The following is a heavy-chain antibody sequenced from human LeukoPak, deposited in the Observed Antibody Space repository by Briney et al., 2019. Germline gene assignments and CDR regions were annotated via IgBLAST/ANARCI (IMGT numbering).Heavy chain of an antibody. CDR3: ARGGQYYYDTLVSMDV. V-gene: IGHV4-59*13. J-gene: IGHJ6*03. CDR1: GGSISSYY. D-gene: IGHD3-22*01. Sequence: PSETLSLTCTVSGGSISSYYWSWIRQPPGKGLEWIGYIYYSGSTSYNPSLKSRVTISVDTSKNQFSLKLSSVTAADTAVYYCARGGQYYYDTLVSMDVWGKGTTVTVSS. CDR2: IYYSGST.